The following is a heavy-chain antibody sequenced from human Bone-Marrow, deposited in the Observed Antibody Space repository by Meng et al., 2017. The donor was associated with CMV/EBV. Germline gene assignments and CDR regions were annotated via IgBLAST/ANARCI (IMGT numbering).Heavy chain of an antibody. CDR3: ARGTTGYSSSWLYYYGMDV. D-gene: IGHD6-13*01. CDR1: GGSINSYY. J-gene: IGHJ6*01. Sequence: ESLKISCTVSGGSINSYYWSWIRQPPGKGLEWIGYIYYSGSTNYNPSLKSRVTISVDTSKNQFSLKLSSVTAADTAVYYCARGTTGYSSSWLYYYGMDVWGQGTTVTVSS. CDR2: IYYSGST. V-gene: IGHV4-59*01.